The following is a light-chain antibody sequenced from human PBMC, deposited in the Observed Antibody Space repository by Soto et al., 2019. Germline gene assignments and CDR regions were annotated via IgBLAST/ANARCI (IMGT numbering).Light chain of an antibody. CDR1: QSISSW. V-gene: IGKV1-5*01. J-gene: IGKJ3*01. CDR3: QXXXRIFLT. Sequence: DIQMTQSPSTLSASVGDRVTITCRASQSISSWLAWYQQKPGKAPKLLIYDASSLESGVPSRFSGSGSGTEFTLTISSLXPXXXXTYXXQXXXRIFLTXXPGTKVDIK. CDR2: DAS.